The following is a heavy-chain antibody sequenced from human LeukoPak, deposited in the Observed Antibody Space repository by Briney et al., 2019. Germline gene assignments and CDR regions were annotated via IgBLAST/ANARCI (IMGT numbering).Heavy chain of an antibody. V-gene: IGHV3-7*03. CDR2: IKNDGSET. CDR1: GFTVSGVY. CDR3: VKNDGWFHLAQ. D-gene: IGHD6-19*01. Sequence: GGSLRLSCVASGFTVSGVYMSWVRQAPGKGLEWVGHIKNDGSETYYLDSLKGRFSISRDNTNNALYLQMNSLRVEDTAVYYCVKNDGWFHLAQWGQGTLVTVSS. J-gene: IGHJ4*02.